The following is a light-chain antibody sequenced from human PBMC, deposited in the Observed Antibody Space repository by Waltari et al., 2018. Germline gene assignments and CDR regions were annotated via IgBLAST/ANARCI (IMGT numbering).Light chain of an antibody. CDR2: GNN. V-gene: IGLV1-40*01. CDR3: QSYDSGLSGWV. Sequence: SVLTQPPSVSGAPGQRVTTSCTESSSNIGAHYDVNWYRQLPGTAPKLLTYGNNNRPSGVPDRFSGSRSGTSASLAITGLQAEDEADYYGQSYDSGLSGWVFGGGTKLTVL. J-gene: IGLJ3*02. CDR1: SSNIGAHYD.